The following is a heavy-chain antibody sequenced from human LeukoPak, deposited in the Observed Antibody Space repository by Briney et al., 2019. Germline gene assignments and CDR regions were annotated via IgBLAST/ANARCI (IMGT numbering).Heavy chain of an antibody. J-gene: IGHJ6*03. V-gene: IGHV1-69*01. Sequence: GASVKVSCKASGGTFSSYAISWVRQAPGQGLEWMGGIIPIFGTANYAQKFQGRVTITADESTSTAYMDLSSLRSEDTAVYHCAGVPSIAAAGTYYYYYYMDVWGKGTTVTVSS. D-gene: IGHD6-13*01. CDR2: IIPIFGTA. CDR3: AGVPSIAAAGTYYYYYYMDV. CDR1: GGTFSSYA.